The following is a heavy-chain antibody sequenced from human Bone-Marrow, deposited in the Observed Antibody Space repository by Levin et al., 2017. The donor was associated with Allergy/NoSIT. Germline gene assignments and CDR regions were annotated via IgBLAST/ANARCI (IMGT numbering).Heavy chain of an antibody. Sequence: GGSLRLSCAASGFTFSGSAMHWVRQASGKGLEWVGRIRSKANSYATAYAASVKGRFTISRDDSKNTAYLQMNSLKTEDTAVYYCTRLAVAGTESDYWGQGTLVTVSS. CDR1: GFTFSGSA. V-gene: IGHV3-73*01. CDR3: TRLAVAGTESDY. D-gene: IGHD6-19*01. CDR2: IRSKANSYAT. J-gene: IGHJ4*02.